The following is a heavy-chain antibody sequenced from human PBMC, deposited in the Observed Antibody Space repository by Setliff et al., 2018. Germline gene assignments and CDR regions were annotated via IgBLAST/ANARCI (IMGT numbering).Heavy chain of an antibody. V-gene: IGHV4-39*07. Sequence: SETLSLTCTVSGGSISSRSYYWGWIRQPPGKGLEWIGSIYYSGSTYYNPSLKSRVTISVDTSKNQFSLKLSSVTAADTAVYYCARVPNFWSGYYFDSWGQGTLVTVSS. CDR1: GGSISSRSYY. CDR3: ARVPNFWSGYYFDS. D-gene: IGHD3-3*01. CDR2: IYYSGST. J-gene: IGHJ4*02.